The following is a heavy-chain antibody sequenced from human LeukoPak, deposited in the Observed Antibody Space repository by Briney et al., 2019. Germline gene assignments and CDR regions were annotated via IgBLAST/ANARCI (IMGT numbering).Heavy chain of an antibody. Sequence: GGSLRLSCAASGFTFSDYVMSWVRQAPGKGLEWLAVISYDGVTKVYADSVKGRFTISRDSSTNTLYLQMNSLRAEDTAVYYCARDLEATLIHYLAHWGQGTLITVSS. D-gene: IGHD3-22*01. CDR1: GFTFSDYV. J-gene: IGHJ4*02. V-gene: IGHV3-30-3*01. CDR3: ARDLEATLIHYLAH. CDR2: ISYDGVTK.